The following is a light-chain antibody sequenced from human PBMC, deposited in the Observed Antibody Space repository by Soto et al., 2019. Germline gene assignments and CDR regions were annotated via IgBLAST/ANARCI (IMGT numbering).Light chain of an antibody. CDR2: EIS. Sequence: DILMTQTPLSSPVTLGQPASISCTSIQSLVHSDGNTYLNWLQLRPGQPPRLLIYEISKRFSGVPDRFSGSGAGTDFTLKISRVEAEDVGIYYCMQAKETVITFGQGTRLEIK. J-gene: IGKJ5*01. CDR3: MQAKETVIT. CDR1: QSLVHSDGNTY. V-gene: IGKV2-24*01.